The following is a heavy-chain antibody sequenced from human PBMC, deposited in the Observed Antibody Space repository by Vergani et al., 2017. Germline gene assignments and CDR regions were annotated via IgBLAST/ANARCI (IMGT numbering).Heavy chain of an antibody. D-gene: IGHD4-11*01. V-gene: IGHV4-34*01. CDR3: ARVNTETNGHRYYYNYITV. CDR2: IDHTGRP. Sequence: QVQLQQWGGGLLKPSETLSLTCVVNGGSFTSYHWTWIRQSPGEGLEWVGDIDHTGRPDYNPSLKSRLTMSVDKSRNQFSLTLNSVTATDTAIYFCARVNTETNGHRYYYNYITVRGQGPAVTV. CDR1: GGSFTSYH. J-gene: IGHJ6*03.